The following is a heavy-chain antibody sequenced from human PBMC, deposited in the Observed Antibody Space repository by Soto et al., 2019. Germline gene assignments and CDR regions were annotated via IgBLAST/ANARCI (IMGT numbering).Heavy chain of an antibody. J-gene: IGHJ6*02. CDR1: GYTFTSYG. Sequence: ASVTVSCKASGYTFTSYGISWVRQAPGQGLEWMGWISAYNGNTNYAQKLQGRVTMTTDTSTSTAYMELRSLRSDDTAVYYCAREDTAKDGYYYYGMDVWGQGTTVTVSS. D-gene: IGHD2-15*01. V-gene: IGHV1-18*04. CDR2: ISAYNGNT. CDR3: AREDTAKDGYYYYGMDV.